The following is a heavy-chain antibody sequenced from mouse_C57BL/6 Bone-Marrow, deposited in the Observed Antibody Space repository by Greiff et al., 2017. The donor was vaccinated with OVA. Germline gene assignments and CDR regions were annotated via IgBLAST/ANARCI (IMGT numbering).Heavy chain of an antibody. CDR1: GFTFTDYY. D-gene: IGHD6-1*01. CDR2: IRNKANGYTT. V-gene: IGHV7-3*01. Sequence: EVKLVESGGGLVQPGGSLSLSCAASGFTFTDYYMSWVRQPPGKALEWLGFIRNKANGYTTEYSASVKGRFTISRDNSQSILYLQMNALRAEDSATYYCARLAWLAWFAYWGQETLVTVSA. J-gene: IGHJ3*01. CDR3: ARLAWLAWFAY.